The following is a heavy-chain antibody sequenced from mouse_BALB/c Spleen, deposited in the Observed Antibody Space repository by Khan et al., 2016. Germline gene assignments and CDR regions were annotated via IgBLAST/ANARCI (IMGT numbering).Heavy chain of an antibody. V-gene: IGHV10-1*02. J-gene: IGHJ2*01. D-gene: IGHD2-10*02. CDR1: GFTFNTYA. CDR3: MIGMVDSVYFDS. Sequence: EVQLVESGGGLVQPKGSVKLSCEASGFTFNTYAMNWVRQAPGKGLEWVGRIRSKSNNYATYYADSVKERFTISRDDSQSIIYLQLNNLKNEATAVYYCMIGMVDSVYFDSWGQGTTLTVSS. CDR2: IRSKSNNYAT.